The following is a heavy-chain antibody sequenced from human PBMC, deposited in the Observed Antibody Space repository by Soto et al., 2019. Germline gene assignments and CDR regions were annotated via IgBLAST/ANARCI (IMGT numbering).Heavy chain of an antibody. V-gene: IGHV4-38-2*01. D-gene: IGHD3-22*01. CDR3: ARVGPWVPYYYDSSPYTFENWFDP. Sequence: PSETLSLTCAVSGYSISSGYYWGWLRQPPGKGLEWFGSIYHGGSTYYNPSLHSRVTLSSDMTTNHVSPILNSVTAADTAVYYCARVGPWVPYYYDSSPYTFENWFDPWGQGTLVTVSS. J-gene: IGHJ5*02. CDR2: IYHGGST. CDR1: GYSISSGYY.